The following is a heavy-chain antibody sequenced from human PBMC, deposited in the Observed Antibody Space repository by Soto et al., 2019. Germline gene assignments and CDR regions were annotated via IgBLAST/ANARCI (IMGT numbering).Heavy chain of an antibody. J-gene: IGHJ6*03. CDR3: AKETGGCSSTSCYGVYYYYYYMDV. Sequence: EVQLLESGGGLVQPGGSLRLSCAASGFTFSSYAMSWVRQAPGKGLEWVSAISGSGGSTYYADSVKGRFTISRDNSKNTLYLQMNSLRAEDTAVYYCAKETGGCSSTSCYGVYYYYYYMDVWGKGTTVTVSS. V-gene: IGHV3-23*01. CDR2: ISGSGGST. CDR1: GFTFSSYA. D-gene: IGHD2-2*01.